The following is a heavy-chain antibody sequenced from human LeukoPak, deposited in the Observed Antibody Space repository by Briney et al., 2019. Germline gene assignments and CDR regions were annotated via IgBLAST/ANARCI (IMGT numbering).Heavy chain of an antibody. J-gene: IGHJ6*02. Sequence: GGSLRLSCAASGFIFSAYEMNWVRQAPGKGLEWVSSISGDSYDIYYADSVKGRFTISRDNAKNSLFLQMNSLGVEDTAVYFCATRSVMDVWGQGTTVTVSS. CDR1: GFIFSAYE. CDR2: ISGDSYDI. CDR3: ATRSVMDV. V-gene: IGHV3-21*01.